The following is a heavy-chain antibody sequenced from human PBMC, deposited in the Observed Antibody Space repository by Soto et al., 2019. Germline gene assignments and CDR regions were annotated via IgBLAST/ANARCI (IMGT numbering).Heavy chain of an antibody. CDR2: IYYKRPP. D-gene: IGHD4-4*01. CDR3: ARWRHDYNHQKWFDP. Sequence: SETLSLTSSVSGGSVSSGGYYWSWIGQRRAKGLEWIGFIYYKRPPCFNPPLKSPASMSVDTPKNQFSLKLGSVTAPATAIYYCARWRHDYNHQKWFDPWGRGSLVTVSS. J-gene: IGHJ5*02. V-gene: IGHV4-61*08. CDR1: GGSVSSGGYY.